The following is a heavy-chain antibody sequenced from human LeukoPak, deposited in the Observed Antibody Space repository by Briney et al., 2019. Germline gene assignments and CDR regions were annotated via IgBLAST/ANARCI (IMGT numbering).Heavy chain of an antibody. CDR2: INPNSGGT. V-gene: IGHV1-2*02. CDR1: GYTFTGYY. CDR3: ARDYLRGGRFVGGWKRLDY. J-gene: IGHJ4*02. Sequence: ASVKVSCKASGYTFTGYYVHWVRQAPGQGLEWMGWINPNSGGTNYAQKFQGRVTMTRDTSISTAYMELSRLRSDDTAVYYCARDYLRGGRFVGGWKRLDYWGQGTLVTVSS. D-gene: IGHD3-10*01.